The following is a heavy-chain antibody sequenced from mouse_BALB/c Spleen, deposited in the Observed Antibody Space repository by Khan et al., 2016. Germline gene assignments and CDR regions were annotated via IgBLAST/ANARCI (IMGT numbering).Heavy chain of an antibody. Sequence: QVQLQQSGAELVRPGSSVKISCKASGYVFSSYWMNWVKQRPGQGLEWIGQIYPGDGDTNYNGKFKGKATLTADKSSSTAYMQLSSLTSEDSAVYFCARSGGNYFDYWGQGTTLTVSS. CDR1: GYVFSSYW. D-gene: IGHD4-1*01. J-gene: IGHJ2*01. CDR3: ARSGGNYFDY. CDR2: IYPGDGDT. V-gene: IGHV1-80*01.